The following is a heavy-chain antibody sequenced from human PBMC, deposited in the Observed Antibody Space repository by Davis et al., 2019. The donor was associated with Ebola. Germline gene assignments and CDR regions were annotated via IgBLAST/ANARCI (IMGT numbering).Heavy chain of an antibody. CDR3: ARELVIRKGWFDP. CDR2: INPNSGGT. J-gene: IGHJ5*02. CDR1: GGTFSSYA. V-gene: IGHV1-2*04. D-gene: IGHD3-9*01. Sequence: ASVKVSCKASGGTFSSYAISWVRQAPGQGLEWMGWINPNSGGTNYAQKFQGWVTMTRDTSISTAYMELSSLRSEDTAVYYCARELVIRKGWFDPWGQGTLVTVSS.